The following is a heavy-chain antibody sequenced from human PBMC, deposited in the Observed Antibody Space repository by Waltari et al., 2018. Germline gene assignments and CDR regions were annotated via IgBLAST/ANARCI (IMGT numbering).Heavy chain of an antibody. D-gene: IGHD3-3*01. V-gene: IGHV4-34*01. CDR3: ARVPPKGRFLEWLYPTGAFDI. Sequence: QVQLQQWGAGLLKPSETLSLPCAVYGGSFSGYYWSWIRQPPGKGLEWIGEINHSGSTNYNPSLKSRVTISVDTSKNQFSLKLSSVTAADTAVYYCARVPPKGRFLEWLYPTGAFDIWGQGTMVTVSS. J-gene: IGHJ3*02. CDR1: GGSFSGYY. CDR2: INHSGST.